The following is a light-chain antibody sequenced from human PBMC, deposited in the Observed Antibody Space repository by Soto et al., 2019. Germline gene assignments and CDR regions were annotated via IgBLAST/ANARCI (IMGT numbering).Light chain of an antibody. Sequence: EIVLTQSPATLSLSPGERATLSCRASQSVSSYLAWYQQKPGQAPRLLIYDASNRATGIPARFSGSGSGTAFTLTISSMEPEDFAVYYCQQRSSSITFGQGTRLEMK. CDR1: QSVSSY. V-gene: IGKV3-11*01. CDR2: DAS. J-gene: IGKJ5*01. CDR3: QQRSSSIT.